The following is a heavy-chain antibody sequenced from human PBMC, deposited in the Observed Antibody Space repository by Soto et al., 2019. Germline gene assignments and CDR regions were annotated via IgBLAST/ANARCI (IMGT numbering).Heavy chain of an antibody. CDR3: ATAPDPSDILTGYHMVYYGMDV. CDR1: GGTFSSYA. V-gene: IGHV1-69*06. Sequence: SVKVSCKASGGTFSSYAISWVRQAPGQGLEWMGGIIPIFGTANYAQKFEGRVAITADKSTSTAYMELSSLRSEDTAVYYCATAPDPSDILTGYHMVYYGMDVCGQRTTVTVSS. CDR2: IIPIFGTA. D-gene: IGHD3-9*01. J-gene: IGHJ6*02.